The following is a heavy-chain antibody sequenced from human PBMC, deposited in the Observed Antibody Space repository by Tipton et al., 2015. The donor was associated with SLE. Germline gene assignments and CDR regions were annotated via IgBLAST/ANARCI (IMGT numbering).Heavy chain of an antibody. D-gene: IGHD5-12*01. Sequence: TLSLTCTVSGGSISSGGYYWSWIRQHPGKGLEWIGDIYYSGSTYYNPSLKSRVTISVDKTKNQFSLKLSSVTAADTAVYYCARYVDIVAFDYWGQGTLVTVSS. CDR3: ARYVDIVAFDY. J-gene: IGHJ4*02. CDR1: GGSISSGGYY. V-gene: IGHV4-31*03. CDR2: IYYSGST.